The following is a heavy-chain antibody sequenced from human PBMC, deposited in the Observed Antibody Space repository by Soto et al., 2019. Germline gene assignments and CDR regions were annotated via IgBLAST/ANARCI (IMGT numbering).Heavy chain of an antibody. J-gene: IGHJ5*02. Sequence: ASVKFPCKACGYSFTNNDVSWVRQATGQGLEWMGWMNPGSGDTGYAQKFQGRVTMTRDISIATAYMELSSLRSDDTAIYYCARMATFGSLNWFDPWGQGTLVTVSS. V-gene: IGHV1-8*01. D-gene: IGHD3-16*01. CDR3: ARMATFGSLNWFDP. CDR1: GYSFTNND. CDR2: MNPGSGDT.